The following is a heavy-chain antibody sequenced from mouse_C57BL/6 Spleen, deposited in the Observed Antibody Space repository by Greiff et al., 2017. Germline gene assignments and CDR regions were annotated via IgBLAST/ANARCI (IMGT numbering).Heavy chain of an antibody. D-gene: IGHD2-2*01. CDR2: IYPGSGST. V-gene: IGHV1-55*01. CDR1: GYTFTSYW. Sequence: VQLQQPGAELVKPGASVKMSCKASGYTFTSYWITWVKQRPGQGLEWIGDIYPGSGSTNYNEKFKSKATLTVDTSSSTADMQLSSLTSEDSAVYYCAREIYYGYDGGRMDYWGQGTSVTVSS. J-gene: IGHJ4*01. CDR3: AREIYYGYDGGRMDY.